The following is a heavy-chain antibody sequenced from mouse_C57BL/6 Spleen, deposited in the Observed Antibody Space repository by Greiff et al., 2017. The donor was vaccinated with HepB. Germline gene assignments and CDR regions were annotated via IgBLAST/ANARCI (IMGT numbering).Heavy chain of an antibody. Sequence: DVMLVESGEGLVKPGGSLKLSCAASGFTFSSYAMSWVRQTPEKRLEWVAYISSGGDYIYYADTVKGRFTISRDNARNTLYLQMSSLKSEETAMYYCTRDDYYFDYWGQGTTLTVSS. J-gene: IGHJ2*01. CDR3: TRDDYYFDY. D-gene: IGHD2-4*01. V-gene: IGHV5-9-1*02. CDR1: GFTFSSYA. CDR2: ISSGGDYI.